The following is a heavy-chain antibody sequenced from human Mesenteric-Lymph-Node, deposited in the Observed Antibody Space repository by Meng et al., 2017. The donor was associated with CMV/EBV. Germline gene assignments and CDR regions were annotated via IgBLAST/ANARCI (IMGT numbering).Heavy chain of an antibody. J-gene: IGHJ4*02. CDR1: GFTFSSYA. D-gene: IGHD3-3*01. V-gene: IGHV3-23*01. Sequence: GGSLRLSCAASGFTFSSYALSWVRQAPGKGLAWVSGITSGDNTYYADSVQGRFTISRDNSKNTLHLQMNNLRAEDTAVYYCAKVYKREYDFWSGYQDYWGQGTLVTVSS. CDR2: ITSGDNT. CDR3: AKVYKREYDFWSGYQDY.